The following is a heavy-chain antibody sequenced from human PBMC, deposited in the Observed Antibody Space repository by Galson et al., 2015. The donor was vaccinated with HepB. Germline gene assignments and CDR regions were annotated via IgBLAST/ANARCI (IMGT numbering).Heavy chain of an antibody. D-gene: IGHD2-8*02. CDR3: ARQGVLVWPYDAFDI. Sequence: QSGAEVKKPGVSLKISCRVSGYSFTTYWIGWVRQMPGKGLEWMGIMYPGDSDIRYSPSFQGQVTISADKSISTAYLQWSSLKASDTAMYYCARQGVLVWPYDAFDIWGQGTMVTVSS. CDR2: MYPGDSDI. V-gene: IGHV5-51*01. J-gene: IGHJ3*02. CDR1: GYSFTTYW.